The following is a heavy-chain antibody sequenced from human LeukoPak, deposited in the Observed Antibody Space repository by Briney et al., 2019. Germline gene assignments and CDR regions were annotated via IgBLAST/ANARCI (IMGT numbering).Heavy chain of an antibody. CDR1: GGSISSYY. D-gene: IGHD3-3*01. V-gene: IGHV4-4*07. J-gene: IGHJ6*03. CDR2: IYTSWST. CDR3: ARAGKTIFGVVGYYYYYMDV. Sequence: PSETLSLTCTVSGGSISSYYWSWIRQPAGKGLEWIGRIYTSWSTNYNPSLKSRVTISVDKSKNQFSLKLSSVTAADTAVYYCARAGKTIFGVVGYYYYYMDVWGKGTTVAVSS.